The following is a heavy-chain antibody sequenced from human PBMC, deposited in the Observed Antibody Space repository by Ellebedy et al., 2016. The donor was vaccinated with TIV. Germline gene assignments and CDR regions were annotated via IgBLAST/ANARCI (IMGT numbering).Heavy chain of an antibody. V-gene: IGHV3-13*01. CDR1: GFTFSRYD. D-gene: IGHD3-16*01. J-gene: IGHJ6*02. Sequence: GGSLRLXCAASGFTFSRYDMHWVRQSTRKGLEWVASIDNAGDTYYPGSVKGRFTISRENAKNSLYLQMNSLRVEDTAVYYCTRFEIISGGGYGMDVWGQGTTVSV. CDR2: IDNAGDT. CDR3: TRFEIISGGGYGMDV.